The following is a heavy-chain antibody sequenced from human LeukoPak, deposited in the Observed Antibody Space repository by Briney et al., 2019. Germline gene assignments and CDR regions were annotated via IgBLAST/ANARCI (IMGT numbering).Heavy chain of an antibody. V-gene: IGHV3-33*01. CDR3: ARDGWRRCSSTSCYDYYGMDV. CDR2: IWYDGSNK. CDR1: GFTFSSYG. Sequence: PGGSLRLSCAASGFTFSSYGMHWVRQAPGKGLEWVAVIWYDGSNKYYADSVKGRFTISRDNSKNTLYLQMNSLRAEDTAVYYCARDGWRRCSSTSCYDYYGMDVWGQGTTVTVSS. D-gene: IGHD2-2*01. J-gene: IGHJ6*02.